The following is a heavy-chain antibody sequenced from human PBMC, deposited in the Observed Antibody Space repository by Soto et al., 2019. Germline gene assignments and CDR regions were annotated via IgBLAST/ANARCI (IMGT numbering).Heavy chain of an antibody. J-gene: IGHJ5*02. D-gene: IGHD5-18*01. CDR1: RGSISSSSYY. CDR2: IYYSGST. V-gene: IGHV4-39*01. CDR3: ASLSVIGYSYGYGWDWFDP. Sequence: QLQLQESGPGLVKPSETLSLTCTVSRGSISSSSYYWGWIRQPPGKGLEWIGRIYYSGSTYYNPSLKSRVTISVDTSKNQFSLKLIAVTAADTAVYYCASLSVIGYSYGYGWDWFDPWGQGTRVTVSS.